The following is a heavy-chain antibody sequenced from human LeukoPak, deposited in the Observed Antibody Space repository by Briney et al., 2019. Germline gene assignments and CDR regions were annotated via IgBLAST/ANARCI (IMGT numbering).Heavy chain of an antibody. D-gene: IGHD2-2*02. CDR1: GFTVSTNY. V-gene: IGHV3-66*02. Sequence: GGSLRLSCAASGFTVSTNYISWVRQAPGKGLEWASVIYSDGTTHYTGSVKGRFTVSRDNSENTVYLQMNSLRPEDTARYYCAKGGLGTAAVLDCWGQGTLATVSS. CDR2: IYSDGTT. J-gene: IGHJ4*02. CDR3: AKGGLGTAAVLDC.